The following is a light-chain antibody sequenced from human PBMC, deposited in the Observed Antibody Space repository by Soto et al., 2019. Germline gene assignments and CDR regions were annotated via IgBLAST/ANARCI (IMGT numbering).Light chain of an antibody. CDR3: QQYGISPWT. J-gene: IGKJ1*01. CDR2: GAS. CDR1: QRVSSSY. V-gene: IGKV3-20*01. Sequence: EIVLTQSPGTLSLSPGERATLSCRASQRVSSSYLAWYQQKPGQAPRPLIYGASSRAIGIPDRFSGSGSGTDFTLTISRLEPADLAVYYCQQYGISPWTFGQGTKVEIK.